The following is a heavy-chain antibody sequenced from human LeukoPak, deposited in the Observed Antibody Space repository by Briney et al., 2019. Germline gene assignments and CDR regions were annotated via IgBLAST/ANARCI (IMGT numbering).Heavy chain of an antibody. CDR3: ARDGRGYSGYDFRYFDY. V-gene: IGHV1-69*06. CDR1: GYTFTSYD. Sequence: GASVKVSCKASGYTFTSYDINWVRQASGQGLEWMGGIIPIFDTTNYAQKFKGRVTITADKSTSTAYMELSSLTSDDTAVYYCARDGRGYSGYDFRYFDYWGQGTLVTVSS. J-gene: IGHJ4*02. D-gene: IGHD5-12*01. CDR2: IIPIFDTT.